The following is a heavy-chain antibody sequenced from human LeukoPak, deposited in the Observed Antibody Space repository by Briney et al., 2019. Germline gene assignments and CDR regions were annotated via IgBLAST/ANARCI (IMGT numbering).Heavy chain of an antibody. CDR2: IYYSGST. Sequence: SETLSLTCTVSGGSISSYYWSWIRQPPGKGLEWIGYIYYSGSTNYNPSLKSRVTISVDTSKNQFSLKLSSVTAADTAVYYCARPPYSVILPGFSLADSGMAFGAQGPTAPVS. CDR3: ARPPYSVILPGFSLADSGMAF. V-gene: IGHV4-59*01. D-gene: IGHD3-9*01. CDR1: GGSISSYY. J-gene: IGHJ6*02.